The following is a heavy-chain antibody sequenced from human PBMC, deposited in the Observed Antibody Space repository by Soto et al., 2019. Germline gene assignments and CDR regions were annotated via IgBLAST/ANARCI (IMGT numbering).Heavy chain of an antibody. CDR3: AKRRRDGYNYPFDY. CDR2: ISGSGGST. D-gene: IGHD5-12*01. CDR1: GFTFISYA. J-gene: IGHJ4*02. V-gene: IGHV3-23*01. Sequence: PWGSLRLSCAASGFTFISYAISFVRHSPGKGLEWVSAISGSGGSTYYADSVKGRFTISRDNSKNTLYLQMNSLRAEDTAVYYCAKRRRDGYNYPFDYWGQGTLVTVSS.